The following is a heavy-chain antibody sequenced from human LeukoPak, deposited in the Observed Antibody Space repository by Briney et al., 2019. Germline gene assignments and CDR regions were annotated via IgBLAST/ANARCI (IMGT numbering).Heavy chain of an antibody. CDR3: GRDFLGESGAGGP. CDR1: GFTFSSYA. CDR2: ISYDGSNK. J-gene: IGHJ5*02. D-gene: IGHD3-10*01. Sequence: GGSLRLSCAASGFTFSSYAMHWVRQAPGKGLEWVAVISYDGSNKYYADSVKGRSTISRDNSKNTLYLQMNSLRAEDTAVYYCGRDFLGESGAGGPWGQGILVTVSS. V-gene: IGHV3-30*04.